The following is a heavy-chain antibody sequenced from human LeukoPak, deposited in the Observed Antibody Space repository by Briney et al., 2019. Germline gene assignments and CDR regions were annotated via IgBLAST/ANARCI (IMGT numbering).Heavy chain of an antibody. D-gene: IGHD2-2*01. J-gene: IGHJ4*02. CDR2: IRSKANSYAT. CDR3: ISYQLLGNY. Sequence: GGSLKLSCAASGFTFSGSAMHWVRQASGKGLEWVGRIRSKANSYATAYAASVKGRFTISRDDSKNTAYLQMNGLKTEDTAVYYCISYQLLGNYWGQGTLVTVSS. CDR1: GFTFSGSA. V-gene: IGHV3-73*01.